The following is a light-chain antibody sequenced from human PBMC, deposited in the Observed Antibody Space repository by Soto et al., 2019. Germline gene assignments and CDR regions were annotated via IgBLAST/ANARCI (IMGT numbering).Light chain of an antibody. CDR2: DAS. CDR1: QSISSW. CDR3: QQYNSYPIT. J-gene: IGKJ5*01. Sequence: DILMTQSPSTLSASVGDRVTITCRASQSISSWLAWYQQKPGKAPKLLIYDASNLESGVPSRFSGSGSGTEFTLTISSLQPDDFATYYCQQYNSYPITFGQGTRLEIK. V-gene: IGKV1-5*01.